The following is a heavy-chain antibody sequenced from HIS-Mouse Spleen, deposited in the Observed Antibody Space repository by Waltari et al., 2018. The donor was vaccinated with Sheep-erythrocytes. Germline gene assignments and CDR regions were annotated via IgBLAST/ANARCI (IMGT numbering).Heavy chain of an antibody. CDR3: AREVYRRFVELYGYFDY. CDR2: IYYSGST. D-gene: IGHD3-10*01. Sequence: QLQLQESGPGLVKPSETLSLTCTVSGGSISSSSYYWGWIRQPPGKGLEWIGSIYYSGSTYYNPSLKSRFTISVDTSKNQFSLKLSSVTAADTAVYYCAREVYRRFVELYGYFDYWGQGTLVTVSS. V-gene: IGHV4-39*07. CDR1: GGSISSSSYY. J-gene: IGHJ4*02.